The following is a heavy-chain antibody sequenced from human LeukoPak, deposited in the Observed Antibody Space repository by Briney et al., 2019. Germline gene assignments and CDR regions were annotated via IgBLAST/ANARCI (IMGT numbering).Heavy chain of an antibody. D-gene: IGHD5-12*01. V-gene: IGHV3-7*01. CDR2: IKQDGGGK. CDR1: GFTFAKYA. CDR3: AREAYDLDYFDY. J-gene: IGHJ4*02. Sequence: GGSLRLSCAASGFTFAKYAMAWVRQAPGKGLEWVANIKQDGGGKYYVDSVKGRFTISRDNAKNSLYLQMNSLRADDTAVYYCAREAYDLDYFDYWGQGTLVTVSS.